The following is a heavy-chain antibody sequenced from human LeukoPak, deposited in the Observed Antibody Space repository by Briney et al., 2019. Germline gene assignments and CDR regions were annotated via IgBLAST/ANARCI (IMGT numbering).Heavy chain of an antibody. D-gene: IGHD3-16*02. CDR3: ASPSPDDYVWGSYREPTVDY. V-gene: IGHV3-23*01. J-gene: IGHJ4*02. Sequence: AGGSLRLSCAASGFTFSSYAMSWVRQAPGKGLEWVSAISGSGGSTYYADSVKGRFTIPRDNSKNTLYLQMNSLRVEDTAVYYCASPSPDDYVWGSYREPTVDYWGQGTLVTVSS. CDR1: GFTFSSYA. CDR2: ISGSGGST.